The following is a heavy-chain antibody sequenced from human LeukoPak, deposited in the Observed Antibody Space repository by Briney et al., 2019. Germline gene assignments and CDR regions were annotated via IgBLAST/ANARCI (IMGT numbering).Heavy chain of an antibody. V-gene: IGHV4-59*08. D-gene: IGHD3-10*01. CDR1: GGSISSYY. CDR3: ASTPKPYGSGSYWYGAAFDY. Sequence: PSETLSLTCTVSGGSISSYYWSWIRQPPGKGLEWIGYIYYSGSTNYNPSLKSRVTISVDTSKNQFPLKLSSVTAADTAVYYCASTPKPYGSGSYWYGAAFDYWGQGTLVTVSS. J-gene: IGHJ4*02. CDR2: IYYSGST.